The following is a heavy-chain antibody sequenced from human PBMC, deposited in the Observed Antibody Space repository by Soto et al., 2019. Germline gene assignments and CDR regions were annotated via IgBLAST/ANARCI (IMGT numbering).Heavy chain of an antibody. D-gene: IGHD3-10*01. Sequence: LSLTCAVYGGSFSGYYWSWIRQPPGKGLEWIGEINHSGSTNYNPSLKSRVTIAVDTSKNQFSLKLTSVTAADTAVYYCAGEGRGLNDYWGQGTLVTVSS. CDR2: INHSGST. CDR3: AGEGRGLNDY. V-gene: IGHV4-34*01. CDR1: GGSFSGYY. J-gene: IGHJ4*02.